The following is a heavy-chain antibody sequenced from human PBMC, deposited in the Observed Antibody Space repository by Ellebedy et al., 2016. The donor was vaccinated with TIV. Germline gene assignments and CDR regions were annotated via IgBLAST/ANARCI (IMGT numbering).Heavy chain of an antibody. D-gene: IGHD1-1*01. CDR1: GYTFSYYS. J-gene: IGHJ5*02. CDR3: ARGGNDVDLDP. Sequence: AASVKVSCKASGYTFSYYSIHWVRQAPGQRLEWMGWINAGNGNTKYSQKLEGRVTITRDTSANTAYMELSSLRSEDTAVYYCARGGNDVDLDPWGQGTLVTVSS. V-gene: IGHV1-3*01. CDR2: INAGNGNT.